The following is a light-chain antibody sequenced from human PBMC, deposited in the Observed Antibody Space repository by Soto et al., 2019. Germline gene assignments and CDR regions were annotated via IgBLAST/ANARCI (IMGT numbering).Light chain of an antibody. CDR2: GAS. V-gene: IGKV3-15*01. J-gene: IGKJ1*01. CDR3: PQYHVWPWT. Sequence: VPKSVASLSVTKREPATLSSRASQSINRYLAWYQHKPGQAPRLLIHGASTRATGVPARFSGSGSGTEFTLTITGLQSEDSAIYYCPQYHVWPWTFGQGTKVDI. CDR1: QSINRY.